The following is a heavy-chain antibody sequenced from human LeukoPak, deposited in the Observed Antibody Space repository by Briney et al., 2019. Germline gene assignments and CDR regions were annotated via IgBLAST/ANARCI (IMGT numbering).Heavy chain of an antibody. CDR3: ARIGYSSSSFDY. V-gene: IGHV3-7*01. Sequence: GGSLRLSCVASGFTFSNYWMSWVRQAPGKGLEWVANINQDGSHKYYVDSVEGRFTISRGNPKNSVYLQVNSLRAEDTAVYYCARIGYSSSSFDYWGQGTLVTVSS. CDR1: GFTFSNYW. J-gene: IGHJ4*02. D-gene: IGHD6-6*01. CDR2: INQDGSHK.